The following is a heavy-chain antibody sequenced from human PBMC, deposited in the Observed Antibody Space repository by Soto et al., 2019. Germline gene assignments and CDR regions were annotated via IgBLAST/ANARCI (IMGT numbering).Heavy chain of an antibody. D-gene: IGHD6-6*01. CDR1: GYIFANDW. J-gene: IGHJ4*02. V-gene: IGHV5-51*01. CDR2: IFPGDSDT. CDR3: ARRVAAHPYFDF. Sequence: PGESLKISCKGSGYIFANDWIAWVRQMPGKGLEWMGIIFPGDSDTRYSPSFQGQVTISADKSINTTYLQWSSLKASDTAVYYCARRVAAHPYFDFWGQGALATVYS.